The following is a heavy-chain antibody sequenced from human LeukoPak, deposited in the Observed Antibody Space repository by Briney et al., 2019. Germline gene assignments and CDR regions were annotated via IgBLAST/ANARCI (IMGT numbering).Heavy chain of an antibody. J-gene: IGHJ4*02. Sequence: GKSLRLSCAASGFTFSSYGMHWVRQAPGKGLEWVAVIWYDGSNKYYADSVKGRFTISRDNSKNTLYLQMNSLRAEDTAVYYCAKDAQPITMKYYFDYWGQGTLVTVSS. V-gene: IGHV3-33*06. CDR1: GFTFSSYG. CDR2: IWYDGSNK. D-gene: IGHD3-22*01. CDR3: AKDAQPITMKYYFDY.